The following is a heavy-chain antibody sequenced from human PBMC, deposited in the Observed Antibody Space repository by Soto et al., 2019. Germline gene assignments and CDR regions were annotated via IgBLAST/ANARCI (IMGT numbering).Heavy chain of an antibody. V-gene: IGHV4-38-2*02. CDR2: ISHSGST. D-gene: IGHD3-22*01. J-gene: IGHJ4*02. CDR3: ARDLNYYDSSGYHWEAPFDY. CDR1: GYSISSGYN. Sequence: SETLSLTCAVSGYSISSGYNWGWIRQPPGKGLEWIGGISHSGSTYYNPSLKSRVTISVDTSKNQFSLKVTSVTAADTAVYYCARDLNYYDSSGYHWEAPFDYWGQGTLVTAPQ.